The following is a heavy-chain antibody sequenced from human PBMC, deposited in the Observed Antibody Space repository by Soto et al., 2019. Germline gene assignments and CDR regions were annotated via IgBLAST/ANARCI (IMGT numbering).Heavy chain of an antibody. Sequence: GSVKLSCAASGFPFSIYLMHWVCQAPGRGLVWVSRINNDGSSINYADSVKGRFTISRDNAKNTLYLQMNSLRAEDTAVYYCESPMTTARRNALEKLVQGTMV. J-gene: IGHJ3*02. CDR2: INNDGSSI. D-gene: IGHD4-17*01. CDR3: ESPMTTARRNALEK. V-gene: IGHV3-74*01. CDR1: GFPFSIYL.